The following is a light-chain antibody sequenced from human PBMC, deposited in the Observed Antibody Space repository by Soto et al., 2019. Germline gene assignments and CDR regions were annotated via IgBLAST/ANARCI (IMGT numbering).Light chain of an antibody. CDR2: GTS. Sequence: EIVLTQSPGTLSLSPGERATLSCRASQSVSGSYLAWYQQMPGQAPRLLIYGTSNRATGIPDRFSGSGSGTDFTLTISRLEPEDFAVYYCQQYGSSPRTFGQGTKVDIK. J-gene: IGKJ1*01. CDR1: QSVSGSY. V-gene: IGKV3-20*01. CDR3: QQYGSSPRT.